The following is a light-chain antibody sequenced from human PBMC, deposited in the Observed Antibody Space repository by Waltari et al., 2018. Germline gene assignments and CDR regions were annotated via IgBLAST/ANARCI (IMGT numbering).Light chain of an antibody. J-gene: IGLJ6*01. Sequence: VFTQPHSVSGSPGQTVTISCTRSSGSIDSEYVQWYQQRPCNAPTTVIYKYNQRPSGVPNRFAGSIDTSSNSASLAISGLKSEDEADYYCQSIDDSYNDVFGSGTKLTVL. CDR1: SGSIDSEY. V-gene: IGLV6-57*03. CDR2: KYN. CDR3: QSIDDSYNDV.